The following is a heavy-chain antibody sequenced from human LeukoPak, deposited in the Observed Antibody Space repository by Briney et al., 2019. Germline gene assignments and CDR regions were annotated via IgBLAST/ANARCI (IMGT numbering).Heavy chain of an antibody. Sequence: ASVKVSCKASGYRFSTSGISWMRQAPGQGPEWMGWINNNNGNANYAQKLQGRVTMTTDTSTSTAYMELRSLRSDDTAVYYCARDRASDYWGQGTLVTVSS. J-gene: IGHJ4*02. V-gene: IGHV1-18*01. CDR3: ARDRASDY. CDR2: INNNNGNA. CDR1: GYRFSTSG.